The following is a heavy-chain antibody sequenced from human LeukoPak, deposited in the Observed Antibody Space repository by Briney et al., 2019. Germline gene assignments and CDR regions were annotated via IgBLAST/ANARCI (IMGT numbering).Heavy chain of an antibody. Sequence: SETLSLTCTVSGGSISSYYWSWIRQPPGKGLEWIGYIYYSGSTNYNPSLKSRVTISVDTSKNQFSLKLSSVTAADTAVYYCARLSSDSSGRYAQPFDLWGRGTLVTVSS. D-gene: IGHD6-19*01. CDR2: IYYSGST. CDR3: ARLSSDSSGRYAQPFDL. CDR1: GGSISSYY. J-gene: IGHJ2*01. V-gene: IGHV4-59*08.